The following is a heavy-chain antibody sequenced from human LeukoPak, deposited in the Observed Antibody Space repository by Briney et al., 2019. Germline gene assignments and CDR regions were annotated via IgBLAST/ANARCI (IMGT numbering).Heavy chain of an antibody. J-gene: IGHJ4*02. CDR3: ARVVYEYYDFWSGPDRFDY. D-gene: IGHD3-3*01. CDR2: INPNSGGT. Sequence: ASVKVSCKASGYTFTAYYVRWMRQAPGQRLEWMGWINPNSGGTNYAQKFQGRVTMTRDTSISTAYMELSRLRSDDTAVYYCARVVYEYYDFWSGPDRFDYWGQGTLVTVSS. V-gene: IGHV1-2*02. CDR1: GYTFTAYY.